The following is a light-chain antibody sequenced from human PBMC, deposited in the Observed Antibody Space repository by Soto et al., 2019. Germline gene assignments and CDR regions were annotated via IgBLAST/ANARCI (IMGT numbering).Light chain of an antibody. J-gene: IGKJ2*01. CDR2: GAS. CDR3: QHYNNWPHT. V-gene: IGKV3-20*01. Sequence: ENVLTQSPGTLSLSPGDRASLSCRASQSVSNNYLAWHQQRPGQAPRLLIFGASNRATGVPDRFTGSASGTDFTLTISRLQPEDFALYYCQHYNNWPHTFGQGTKVDIK. CDR1: QSVSNNY.